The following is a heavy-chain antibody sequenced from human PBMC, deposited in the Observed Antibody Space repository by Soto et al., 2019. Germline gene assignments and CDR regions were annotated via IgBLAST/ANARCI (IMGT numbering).Heavy chain of an antibody. CDR3: ARVFYYDSSGYYYVKWYFDL. D-gene: IGHD3-22*01. CDR1: GGSISSGDYY. Sequence: PSETLSLTCTVSGGSISSGDYYWSWIRQPPGKGLEWIGYIYYSGSTYHNPSLKSRVTISVDTSKNQFSLKLSSVTAADTAVYYCARVFYYDSSGYYYVKWYFDLWGRGTLVTVSS. J-gene: IGHJ2*01. CDR2: IYYSGST. V-gene: IGHV4-30-4*02.